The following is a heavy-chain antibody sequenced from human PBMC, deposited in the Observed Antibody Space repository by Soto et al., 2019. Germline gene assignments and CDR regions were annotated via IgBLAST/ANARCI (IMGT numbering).Heavy chain of an antibody. CDR1: GFTFSSYG. J-gene: IGHJ4*02. Sequence: GGSLRLSCAASGFTFSSYGMHWVRQAPGKGLEWVAVISYDGYNKYYADSVKGRFTISRDNSKNTLYLQMNSLRAEDTAVYYCAKAYCYDSSGYLLDYWGQGTLVTVSS. D-gene: IGHD3-22*01. CDR3: AKAYCYDSSGYLLDY. V-gene: IGHV3-30*18. CDR2: ISYDGYNK.